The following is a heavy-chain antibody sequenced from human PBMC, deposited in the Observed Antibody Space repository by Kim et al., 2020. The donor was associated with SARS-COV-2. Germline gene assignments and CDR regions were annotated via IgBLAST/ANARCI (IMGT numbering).Heavy chain of an antibody. Sequence: GGSLRLSCAASGFTFSSYGMHWVRQAPGKGLEWVSDISGDGSNKYYADSVKGRFTISRDNAKNTLYLQMNNLRAEDTAVYYCAKDSGRATVVNCFDP. CDR1: GFTFSSYG. D-gene: IGHD5-12*01. V-gene: IGHV3-30*18. CDR2: ISGDGSNK. J-gene: IGHJ5*02. CDR3: AKDSGRATVVNCFDP.